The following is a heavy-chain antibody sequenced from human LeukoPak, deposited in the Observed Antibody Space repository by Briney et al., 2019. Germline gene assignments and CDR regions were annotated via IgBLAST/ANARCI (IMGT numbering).Heavy chain of an antibody. Sequence: PSETLSLTCTVSGGSISSSSYYWGWIRQPPGKGLEWIGSIYYSGSTYYNPSLKSRVTISVDTSKNQFSLKLSSVTAADTAVYYCAITLYYDFWSGSADAFDIWGQGTTVTVSS. CDR3: AITLYYDFWSGSADAFDI. CDR1: GGSISSSSYY. J-gene: IGHJ3*02. D-gene: IGHD3-3*01. CDR2: IYYSGST. V-gene: IGHV4-39*07.